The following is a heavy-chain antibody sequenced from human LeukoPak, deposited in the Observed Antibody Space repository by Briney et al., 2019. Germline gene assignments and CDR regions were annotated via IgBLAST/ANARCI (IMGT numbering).Heavy chain of an antibody. CDR2: INPNSGGT. D-gene: IGHD2-2*01. V-gene: IGHV1-2*04. Sequence: ASMKVSCKASGYTFTDYYMHWVRQAPGQGLEWMEWINPNSGGTNYAQKFQGWVTMTRDTSISTAYMDLSRLRSDDTAVYYCARGAGSTSSYGYYYYMDVWGKGTTVTVSS. CDR3: ARGAGSTSSYGYYYYMDV. CDR1: GYTFTDYY. J-gene: IGHJ6*03.